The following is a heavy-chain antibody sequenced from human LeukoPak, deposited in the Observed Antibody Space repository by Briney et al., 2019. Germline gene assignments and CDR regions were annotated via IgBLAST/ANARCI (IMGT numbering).Heavy chain of an antibody. CDR2: INHSEAT. CDR1: GGSFSGYY. CDR3: AREAQYCSGGSCYGGYFQH. V-gene: IGHV4-34*01. D-gene: IGHD2-15*01. J-gene: IGHJ1*01. Sequence: SETLSLTCAVYGGSFSGYYWSWIRQPPGKGLEWIGEINHSEATDYNPSFKSRVTISVDTSKSQLSLKLSSVTAADTAVYYCAREAQYCSGGSCYGGYFQHWGQGTLVTVSS.